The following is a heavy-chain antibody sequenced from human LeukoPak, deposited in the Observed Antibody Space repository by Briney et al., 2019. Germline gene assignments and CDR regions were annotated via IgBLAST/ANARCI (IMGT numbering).Heavy chain of an antibody. CDR2: INSDGSST. D-gene: IGHD3-22*01. Sequence: GGSLRLSCAASGFTFSSYWMHWVRQAPGKGLVWVSRINSDGSSTSYADSVKGRFTISRDNAKNTLYLQMNSLRAEDTAVYYCARDVTYYYDSSGYQNWGQGTLVTVSS. V-gene: IGHV3-74*01. CDR3: ARDVTYYYDSSGYQN. J-gene: IGHJ4*02. CDR1: GFTFSSYW.